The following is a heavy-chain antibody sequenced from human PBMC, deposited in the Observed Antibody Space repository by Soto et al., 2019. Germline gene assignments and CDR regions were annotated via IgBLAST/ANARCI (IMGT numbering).Heavy chain of an antibody. D-gene: IGHD6-6*01. CDR3: ARGCSSELDF. CDR1: GGTFTTNA. Sequence: QVQLVQSGAEVKKPGSSVKVSCRASGGTFTTNAISWVRQAPGQGLEWMGAIIPMYETPYYAQKFKERVKIRADESSTTVYMEVISLRSEDTAIYYCARGCSSELDFWGQGTLVTASS. CDR2: IIPMYETP. V-gene: IGHV1-69*12. J-gene: IGHJ4*02.